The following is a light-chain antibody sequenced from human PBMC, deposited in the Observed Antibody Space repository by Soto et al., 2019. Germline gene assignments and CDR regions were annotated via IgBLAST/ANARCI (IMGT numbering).Light chain of an antibody. CDR1: SSDVGSYNL. J-gene: IGLJ2*01. Sequence: QSVLTQPASVSGSPGQSITISCTGTSSDVGSYNLASWYQQHPGKAPKLMIYEGSKRPSGVSNRFSGSKSGNTASLTISGLQAEDGADYYCCSYAGSSTHVVFGGGTKVTVL. CDR2: EGS. CDR3: CSYAGSSTHVV. V-gene: IGLV2-23*01.